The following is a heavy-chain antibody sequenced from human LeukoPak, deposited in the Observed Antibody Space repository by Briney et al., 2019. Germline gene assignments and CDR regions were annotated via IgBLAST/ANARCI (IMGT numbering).Heavy chain of an antibody. CDR1: GFTVSSNY. J-gene: IGHJ5*02. Sequence: GGSLRLSCAASGFTVSSNYMSWVCQAPGKGLEWVSVIYSGGSTYYADSVKGRFTISRDNSKNTLYLQMNSLRAEDTAVYYCARARRYCSGGSCYSSWFDPWGQGTLVTVSS. CDR2: IYSGGST. V-gene: IGHV3-66*01. D-gene: IGHD2-15*01. CDR3: ARARRYCSGGSCYSSWFDP.